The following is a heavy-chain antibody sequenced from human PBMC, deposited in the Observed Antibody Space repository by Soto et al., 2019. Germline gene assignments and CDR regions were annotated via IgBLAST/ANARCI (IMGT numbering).Heavy chain of an antibody. V-gene: IGHV3-48*03. CDR3: ARDLMSYMWELPDAFDI. CDR1: GFTFSSYE. Sequence: EVQLVESGGGLVQPGGSLRLSCAASGFTFSSYEMNWVRQAPGKGLEWVSYISSSGSTIYYADSVKGRFTISRDNDKNSLYLQMNSLRAEDTAVYYCARDLMSYMWELPDAFDIWGQGTMVTVSS. J-gene: IGHJ3*02. CDR2: ISSSGSTI. D-gene: IGHD1-26*01.